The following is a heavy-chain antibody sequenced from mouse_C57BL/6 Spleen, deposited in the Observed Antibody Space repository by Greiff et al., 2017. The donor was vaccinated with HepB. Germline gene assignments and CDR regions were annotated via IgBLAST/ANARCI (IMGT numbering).Heavy chain of an antibody. V-gene: IGHV1-59*01. D-gene: IGHD4-1*01. Sequence: QVQLQQPGAELVRPGTSVKLSCKASGYTFTSYWMHWVKQRPGQGLEWIGVIDPSDSYTNYNQKFKGKATLTVDTSSSTAYMQLSSLTSEDSAVYYCARSKTGTFDYWGQGTTLTVSS. CDR2: IDPSDSYT. CDR1: GYTFTSYW. J-gene: IGHJ2*01. CDR3: ARSKTGTFDY.